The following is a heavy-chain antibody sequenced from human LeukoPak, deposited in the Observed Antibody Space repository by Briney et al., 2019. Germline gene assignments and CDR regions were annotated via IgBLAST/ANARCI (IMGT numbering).Heavy chain of an antibody. CDR1: GFTFSSYE. Sequence: GGSLRLSCAASGFTFSSYEMNWVRQAPGKGLEWVSYISSSGSTIYYADSVKGRFTISRDNAKNSLYLQMNSLRAEDTAVYYCARDGVPDLLWFGELFDYWGQGTLVTVSS. CDR3: ARDGVPDLLWFGELFDY. CDR2: ISSSGSTI. D-gene: IGHD3-10*01. V-gene: IGHV3-48*03. J-gene: IGHJ4*02.